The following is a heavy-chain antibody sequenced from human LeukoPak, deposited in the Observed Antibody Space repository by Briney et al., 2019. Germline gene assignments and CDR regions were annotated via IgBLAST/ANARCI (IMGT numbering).Heavy chain of an antibody. CDR3: ARDHSSGGVLHYFDY. J-gene: IGHJ4*02. D-gene: IGHD6-19*01. CDR1: GFTFSSYA. V-gene: IGHV3-23*01. CDR2: ISGSGGST. Sequence: SGGSLRLSCAASGFTFSSYAMSWVRQAPGKGLEWVSAISGSGGSTYYADSVKGRFTISRDNSKNTLYLQMNSLRADDTAVYYCARDHSSGGVLHYFDYWGQGTLVTVSS.